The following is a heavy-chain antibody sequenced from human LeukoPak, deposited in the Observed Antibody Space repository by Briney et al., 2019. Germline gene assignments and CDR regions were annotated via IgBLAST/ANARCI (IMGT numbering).Heavy chain of an antibody. Sequence: RASVKVSCKASGGTFSRHTISWVRQSPGQGLEWMGGITPMFGTSNYAQKFRGRVTITADESTSTAYVELSSLRSEDTAVYYCARDSSEFRSLLFHWGQSTLVTVSS. V-gene: IGHV1-69*13. J-gene: IGHJ1*01. CDR1: GGTFSRHT. CDR3: ARDSSEFRSLLFH. CDR2: ITPMFGTS. D-gene: IGHD1-14*01.